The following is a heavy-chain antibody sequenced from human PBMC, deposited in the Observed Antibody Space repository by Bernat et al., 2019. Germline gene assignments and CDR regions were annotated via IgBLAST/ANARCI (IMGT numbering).Heavy chain of an antibody. CDR1: GFTFSSYG. CDR3: ARVHSPYCSGGSCYAQAFDY. J-gene: IGHJ4*02. Sequence: QVQLVESGGGVVQPGRSLRLSCAASGFTFSSYGMHWVRQAPGKGLEWVAVIWYDGSNKYYADSVKGRFTISRDKSKNTLYLQMNSLRAEDTAVYYCARVHSPYCSGGSCYAQAFDYWGQGTLVTVSS. V-gene: IGHV3-33*01. D-gene: IGHD2-15*01. CDR2: IWYDGSNK.